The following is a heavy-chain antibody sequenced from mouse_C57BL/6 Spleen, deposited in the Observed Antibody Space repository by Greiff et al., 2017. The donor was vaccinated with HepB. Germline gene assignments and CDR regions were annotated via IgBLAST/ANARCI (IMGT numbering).Heavy chain of an antibody. D-gene: IGHD1-1*01. Sequence: VQLKQSGPELVKPGASVKISCKASGHSFTGYYTHGVKQSHGTTLDWIGYIYPYNGVTSYNQKFKGKATLTVDKSASTAYMELRSLTSEDSAVYYCAREDSSFLGFAYWGPATLVTVAA. CDR2: IYPYNGVT. V-gene: IGHV1-31*01. CDR3: AREDSSFLGFAY. J-gene: IGHJ3*01. CDR1: GHSFTGYY.